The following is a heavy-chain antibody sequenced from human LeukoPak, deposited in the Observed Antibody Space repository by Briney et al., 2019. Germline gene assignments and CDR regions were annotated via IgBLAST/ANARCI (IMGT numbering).Heavy chain of an antibody. CDR1: GFTFSSYA. CDR2: ISGSGGST. Sequence: GGSLRLSCAASGFTFSSYAMSWVRQAPGKGLEWVSAISGSGGSTYYADSVKGRFTISRDNSKNTLYLQMNSLRAEDTAVYYCAKGDIVLMVYASELDYWGQGTLVTVSS. J-gene: IGHJ4*02. D-gene: IGHD2-8*01. CDR3: AKGDIVLMVYASELDY. V-gene: IGHV3-23*01.